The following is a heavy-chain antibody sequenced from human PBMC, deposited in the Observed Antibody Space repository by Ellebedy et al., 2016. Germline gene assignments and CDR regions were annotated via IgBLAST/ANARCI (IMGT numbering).Heavy chain of an antibody. D-gene: IGHD2-2*01. V-gene: IGHV3-69-1*01. CDR3: ARDNGFCRGSSCYASFDI. CDR2: ISNGGSL. Sequence: GESLKISXAASGFTFSAYGMNWVRQAPGKGLEWVSMISNGGSLYHADSLKGRFTSSRDNARSSLYLQMNSLRAEDTAVYYCARDNGFCRGSSCYASFDIWGQGTMVTVSS. CDR1: GFTFSAYG. J-gene: IGHJ3*02.